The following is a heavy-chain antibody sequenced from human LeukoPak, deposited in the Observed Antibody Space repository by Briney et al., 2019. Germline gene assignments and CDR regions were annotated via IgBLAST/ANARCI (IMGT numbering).Heavy chain of an antibody. V-gene: IGHV4-59*08. CDR3: ARHRDGYNYDY. J-gene: IGHJ4*02. Sequence: PSETLPLTCTVSGGSISSYYWSWIRQPPGKGLEWIGYIYYSGSTNYNPSLKSRVTISVDTSKNQFSLKLSSVTAADTAVYYCARHRDGYNYDYWGQGTLVTVSS. CDR2: IYYSGST. CDR1: GGSISSYY. D-gene: IGHD5-12*01.